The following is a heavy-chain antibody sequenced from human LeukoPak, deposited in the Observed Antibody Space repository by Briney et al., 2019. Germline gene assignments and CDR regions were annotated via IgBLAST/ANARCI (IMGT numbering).Heavy chain of an antibody. CDR2: IKRDGSEK. Sequence: GGSLRLSCAASGFTFSNYWMSWVRQAPGKGREWVANIKRDGSEKYYVDSVKGRFTISRDNAKNSLYLQVNSLRADDTAVYYCARDVEYNNFWSGYSNWGQGTLVTVSS. CDR1: GFTFSNYW. CDR3: ARDVEYNNFWSGYSN. J-gene: IGHJ4*02. D-gene: IGHD3-3*01. V-gene: IGHV3-7*01.